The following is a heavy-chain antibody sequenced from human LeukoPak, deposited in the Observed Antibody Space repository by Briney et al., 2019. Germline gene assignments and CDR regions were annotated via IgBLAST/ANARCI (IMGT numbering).Heavy chain of an antibody. V-gene: IGHV1-18*01. D-gene: IGHD6-19*01. CDR2: ISAYNGNT. CDR3: ARAQRSGIAVAGTGYNWFDP. Sequence: ASVKVSCKASGYTFTSYGISWVRQAPGQGLEWMGWISAYNGNTNYAQKLQGRVTMTTDTSTSTAYMELRSLRSDDTAVYYCARAQRSGIAVAGTGYNWFDPWGQGTLVTVSS. J-gene: IGHJ5*02. CDR1: GYTFTSYG.